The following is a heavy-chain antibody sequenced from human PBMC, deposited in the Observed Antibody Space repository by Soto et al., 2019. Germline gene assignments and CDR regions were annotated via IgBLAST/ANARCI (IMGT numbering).Heavy chain of an antibody. Sequence: EVQLLESGGGLVQPGGSLRLSCAASGFTFSSYAMSWVRQAPGKGLEWVSAISGSGGSTYYADSVKGRFTISRDNSKNSLYQQMNSLRAEDTAVYYCAKEDSGIVVVTTGLYYYGMDVWGQGTTVTVYS. V-gene: IGHV3-23*01. CDR3: AKEDSGIVVVTTGLYYYGMDV. CDR1: GFTFSSYA. CDR2: ISGSGGST. J-gene: IGHJ6*02. D-gene: IGHD2-21*02.